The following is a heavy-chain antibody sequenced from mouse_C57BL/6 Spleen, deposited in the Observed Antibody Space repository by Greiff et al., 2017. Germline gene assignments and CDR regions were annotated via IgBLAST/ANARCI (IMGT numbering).Heavy chain of an antibody. CDR1: GYTFTDYY. CDR2: INPYNGGT. CDR3: ARGVRRGGYAMDY. V-gene: IGHV1-19*01. D-gene: IGHD2-14*01. Sequence: VHVKQSGPVLVKPGASVKMSCKASGYTFTDYYMNWVKQSHGKSLEWIGVINPYNGGTSYNQKFKGKATLTVDKSSSTAYMELNSLTSEDSAVYYCARGVRRGGYAMDYWGQGTSVTVSS. J-gene: IGHJ4*01.